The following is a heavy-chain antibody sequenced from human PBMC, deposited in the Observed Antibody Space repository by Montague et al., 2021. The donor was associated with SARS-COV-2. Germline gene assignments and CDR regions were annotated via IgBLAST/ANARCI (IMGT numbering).Heavy chain of an antibody. J-gene: IGHJ4*02. CDR2: ISYDGSNK. CDR3: AKDNRNEFGDHEGDY. D-gene: IGHD4-17*01. CDR1: GFTFSSYA. V-gene: IGHV3-30-3*01. Sequence: SLRLSCAASGFTFSSYATHWVRQAPGKGLEWVAVISYDGSNKYYADSVKGRFTISRDNSKNTLYLQMNSLRAEDTAVYYCAKDNRNEFGDHEGDYWGQGTLVTVSS.